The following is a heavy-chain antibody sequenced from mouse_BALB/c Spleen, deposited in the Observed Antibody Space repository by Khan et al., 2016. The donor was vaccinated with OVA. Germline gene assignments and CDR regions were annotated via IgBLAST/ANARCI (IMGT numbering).Heavy chain of an antibody. J-gene: IGHJ3*01. D-gene: IGHD2-4*01. CDR3: ARSYDYDVGGFAY. CDR2: IWTGGIT. V-gene: IGHV2-9*02. CDR1: GFSLSNYG. Sequence: VQLQESGPGLVAPSQSLSITCTVSGFSLSNYGIHWVRQPPGKGLEWLGVIWTGGITIYNSALMSRLIISNDNSKSQVFLKMNRLQTDDTAIYYCARSYDYDVGGFAYWGQGTLVTVSA.